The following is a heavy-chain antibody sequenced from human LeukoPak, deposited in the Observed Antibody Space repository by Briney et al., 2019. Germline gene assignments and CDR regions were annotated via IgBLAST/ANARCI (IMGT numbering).Heavy chain of an antibody. J-gene: IGHJ4*02. Sequence: TSETLSLTCTVSGGSMTSLYWGYIRQAPGEGLEWIGFISWRGYTSYSPALKSRVAISVDTSKSQFSLRLSSMTAADTAFYYCARGRNDNGGMFFDSWAQGTLVTVSS. CDR1: GGSMTSLY. CDR3: ARGRNDNGGMFFDS. V-gene: IGHV4-59*11. D-gene: IGHD4-23*01. CDR2: ISWRGYT.